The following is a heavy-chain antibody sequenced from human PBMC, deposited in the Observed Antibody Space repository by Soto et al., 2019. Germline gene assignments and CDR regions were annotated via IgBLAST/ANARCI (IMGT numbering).Heavy chain of an antibody. CDR3: AVGIAVAGNPNYYYGMDV. CDR2: IYYSGST. J-gene: IGHJ6*02. Sequence: SETLSLTCTVSGGSISSSSYYWGWIRQPPGKGLEWIGSIYYSGSTYYNPSLKSRVTISVDTSKNQFSLKLSSVTAADTAVYYCAVGIAVAGNPNYYYGMDVWGQGTTVTVSS. D-gene: IGHD6-19*01. CDR1: GGSISSSSYY. V-gene: IGHV4-39*01.